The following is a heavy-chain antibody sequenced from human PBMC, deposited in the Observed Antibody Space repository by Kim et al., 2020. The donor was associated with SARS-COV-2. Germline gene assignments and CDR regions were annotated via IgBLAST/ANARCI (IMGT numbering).Heavy chain of an antibody. J-gene: IGHJ6*02. D-gene: IGHD1-1*01. CDR3: ARFSGTKFKYYYSYYGMDV. V-gene: IGHV4-30-2*04. Sequence: SRVTISVDTSKNQFSLKLSSVTAADTAVYYCARFSGTKFKYYYSYYGMDVWGQGTTVTISS.